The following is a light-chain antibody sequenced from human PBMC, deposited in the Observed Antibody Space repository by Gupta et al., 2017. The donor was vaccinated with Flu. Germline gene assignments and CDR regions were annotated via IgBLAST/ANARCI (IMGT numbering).Light chain of an antibody. CDR2: AVS. V-gene: IGKV1-9*01. CDR3: QRFYPYPCT. CDR1: QAISPS. J-gene: IGKJ4*02. Sequence: GDRVAMTCRASQAISPSLAWYQQKSGEGPKLLIYAVSTLHTAVPSRFSGSGSGTEFTLTISSLQPEDSGIYYCQRFYPYPCTFGGGTKVEIK.